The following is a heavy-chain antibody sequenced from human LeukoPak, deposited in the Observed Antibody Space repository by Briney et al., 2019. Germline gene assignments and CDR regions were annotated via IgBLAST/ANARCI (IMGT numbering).Heavy chain of an antibody. CDR1: GGSIRSGGYY. V-gene: IGHV4-30-2*01. D-gene: IGHD3-3*01. CDR2: INHSGST. Sequence: SQTLSLTCTVSGGSIRSGGYYWSWIRQPPGKGLEWIGEINHSGSTNYNPSLKSRVTISVDTSKNQFSLKLSSVTAADTAVYYCARIEKNDYDFWSGYYKYYFDYWGQGTLVTVSS. CDR3: ARIEKNDYDFWSGYYKYYFDY. J-gene: IGHJ4*02.